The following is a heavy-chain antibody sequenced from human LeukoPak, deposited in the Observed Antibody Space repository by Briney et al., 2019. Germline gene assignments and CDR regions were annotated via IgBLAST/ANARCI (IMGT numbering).Heavy chain of an antibody. V-gene: IGHV3-21*01. CDR1: GFTIGGFA. Sequence: PGGSLRLSCAASGFTIGGFAMTWVRQAPGKGLEWVSFIGSSISYISYADSVKGRFTISRGNAKNSLYLQMNSLRAEDTAVYYCAREGYYSGMDVWGQGTTVTVSS. CDR3: AREGYYSGMDV. CDR2: IGSSISYI. J-gene: IGHJ6*02.